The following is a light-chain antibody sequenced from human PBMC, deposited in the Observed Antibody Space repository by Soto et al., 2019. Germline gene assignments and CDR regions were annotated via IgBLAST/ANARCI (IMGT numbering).Light chain of an antibody. CDR1: SNDVGGYNY. Sequence: QSALTQPPSASGSPGQSVTISCTGTSNDVGGYNYVSWYQQHPGKAPKLMIYEVNKRPSGVPDRFSGSKSGNTASLTVSGLQAEDEADYYCTSYAGSNKLGVFGTGTEVTGL. CDR2: EVN. V-gene: IGLV2-8*01. J-gene: IGLJ1*01. CDR3: TSYAGSNKLGV.